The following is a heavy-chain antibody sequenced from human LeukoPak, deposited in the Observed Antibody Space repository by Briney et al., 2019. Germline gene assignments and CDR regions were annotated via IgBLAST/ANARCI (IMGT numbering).Heavy chain of an antibody. CDR2: IYYSGST. V-gene: IGHV4-59*08. D-gene: IGHD6-13*01. J-gene: IGHJ5*02. Sequence: SETLSLTCTVSGGSISSYYWSWIRQPPGKGLEWIGYIYYSGSTNYNPSLKSRVTISVDTSKNQLSLKLSSVTAADTAVYYCARLGIAAAKSWFDPWGQGTLVTVSS. CDR3: ARLGIAAAKSWFDP. CDR1: GGSISSYY.